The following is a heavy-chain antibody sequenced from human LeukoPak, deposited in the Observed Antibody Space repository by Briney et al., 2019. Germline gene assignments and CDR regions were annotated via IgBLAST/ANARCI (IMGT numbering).Heavy chain of an antibody. CDR3: ARDDHTSSSN. CDR2: IKQDGSEK. V-gene: IGHV3-7*03. J-gene: IGHJ4*02. CDR1: GFTFNSFD. Sequence: GGSLRLSCAASGFTFNSFDMHWVRQAPGKGLEWVANIKQDGSEKYYVDSVKGRFTISRDNAKNSLYLQMNSLRAEDTAMYYCARDDHTSSSNWGQGTLVTVSS. D-gene: IGHD5-18*01.